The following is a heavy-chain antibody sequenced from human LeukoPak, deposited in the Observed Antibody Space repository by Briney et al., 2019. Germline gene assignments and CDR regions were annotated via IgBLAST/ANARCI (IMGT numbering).Heavy chain of an antibody. J-gene: IGHJ3*01. CDR3: TTTIGVWVLRDAFHF. V-gene: IGHV1-24*01. D-gene: IGHD1-26*01. CDR1: GYNLTDVS. CDR2: FDPEQGDT. Sequence: ASVKVSCTVSGYNLTDVSLHWVRQAPGGGLKWLGGFDPEQGDTAYSQKLQGRLTMTEDRSSDTAYMELRSLRFEDTAVYYCTTTIGVWVLRDAFHFWGRGTMVSVSS.